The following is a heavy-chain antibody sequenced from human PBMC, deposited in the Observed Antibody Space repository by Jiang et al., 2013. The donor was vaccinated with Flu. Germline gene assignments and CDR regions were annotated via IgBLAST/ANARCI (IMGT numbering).Heavy chain of an antibody. CDR3: ARESPDIVVVPAYFDY. J-gene: IGHJ4*02. CDR1: GGTFSSYA. D-gene: IGHD2-2*01. CDR2: IIPILGIA. V-gene: IGHV1-69*04. Sequence: GAEVKKPGSSVKVSCKASGGTFSSYAISWVRQAPGQGLEWMGRIIPILGIANYAQKFQGRVTITADKSTSTAYMELSSLRSEDTAVYYCARESPDIVVVPAYFDYWGQGTLVTVSS.